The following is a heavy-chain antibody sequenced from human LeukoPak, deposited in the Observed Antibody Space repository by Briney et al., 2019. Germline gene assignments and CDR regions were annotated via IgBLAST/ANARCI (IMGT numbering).Heavy chain of an antibody. CDR3: ARDADTSNHFSWLDY. CDR1: GFTFSSYG. Sequence: GGSLRLSCAASGFTFSSYGMHWVRQDPGKGLEWVALIWHDGSNEYYADSVKGRFTISRDNSKTTLYLQMNSLRAEDTAVYYCARDADTSNHFSWLDYWGQGTLVTVSS. D-gene: IGHD3-22*01. CDR2: IWHDGSNE. V-gene: IGHV3-33*08. J-gene: IGHJ4*02.